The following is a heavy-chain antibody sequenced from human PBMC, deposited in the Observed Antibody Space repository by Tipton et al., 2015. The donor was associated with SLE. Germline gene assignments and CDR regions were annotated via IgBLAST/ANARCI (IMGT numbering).Heavy chain of an antibody. CDR2: FNSGGDT. V-gene: IGHV3-23*03. CDR1: GFTVTNDG. CDR3: GKDPRISY. D-gene: IGHD3-3*02. J-gene: IGHJ4*02. Sequence: SPRLSCAASGFTVTNDGMMWVRQAPGKGLEWVSVFNSGGDTYYADSVKGRFTVSRDQSKNTVYLQMNSLRVEDTAVYYCGKDPRISYWGQGTQVTVSS.